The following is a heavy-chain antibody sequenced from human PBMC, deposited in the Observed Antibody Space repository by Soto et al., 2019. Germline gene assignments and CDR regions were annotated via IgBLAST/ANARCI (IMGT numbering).Heavy chain of an antibody. V-gene: IGHV3-9*01. J-gene: IGHJ1*01. Sequence: GGSLRLSCAASGFSFSSYWMHWVRQAPGRGLEWVSGISWNSGSVGYADSVKGRFTISRDNAKNSLYLQMNSLRAEDTALYYCAKDNKGGRGVLGNFQHWGQGTLVTVSS. D-gene: IGHD7-27*01. CDR1: GFSFSSYW. CDR3: AKDNKGGRGVLGNFQH. CDR2: ISWNSGSV.